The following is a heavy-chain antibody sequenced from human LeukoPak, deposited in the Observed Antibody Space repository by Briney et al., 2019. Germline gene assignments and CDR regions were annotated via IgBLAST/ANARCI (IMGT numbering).Heavy chain of an antibody. CDR3: TIYYADY. D-gene: IGHD3-10*01. J-gene: IGHJ4*02. V-gene: IGHV3-49*04. Sequence: GGSLRLSCTASGFTFGDYAMSWVRQAPGKGLEWVGFIRGKAYGGTTEYAASVKGRFTMSRDDSKGIAYLQMNSLKTEDTAVYYCTIYYADYWGQGTLVTVSS. CDR2: IRGKAYGGTT. CDR1: GFTFGDYA.